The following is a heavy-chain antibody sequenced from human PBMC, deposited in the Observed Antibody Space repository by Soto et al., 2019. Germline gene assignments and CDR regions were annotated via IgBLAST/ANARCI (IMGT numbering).Heavy chain of an antibody. CDR1: GFTLSNYG. V-gene: IGHV3-23*01. J-gene: IGHJ6*02. D-gene: IGHD3-9*01. CDR3: ARQRPNYDILTGPIYYYYYGMDV. Sequence: PGGSLRLSCAASGFTLSNYGMSWVRQAPGKGLEWVSGILGSDYSTYYADAVKGRFTISRDSSKNTLDLQMNSLRPEDTAVYYCARQRPNYDILTGPIYYYYYGMDVWGQGTTVTVSS. CDR2: ILGSDYST.